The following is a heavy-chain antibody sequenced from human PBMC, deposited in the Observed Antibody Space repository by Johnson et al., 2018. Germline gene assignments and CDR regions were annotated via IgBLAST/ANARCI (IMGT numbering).Heavy chain of an antibody. V-gene: IGHV3-30*18. D-gene: IGHD3-3*01. CDR3: AKDPRGITIFGVVIPYYYYMDV. J-gene: IGHJ6*03. CDR1: GFTFSSYG. Sequence: QVQLVQSGGGVVQPGRSLRLSCAASGFTFSSYGMHWVRQAPGKGLEWVEVISYDGLNTCYADSVKGRFTISRDNSKNTLYMQMNSLRAEDTAVYYCAKDPRGITIFGVVIPYYYYMDVWGKGTTVTVSS. CDR2: ISYDGLNT.